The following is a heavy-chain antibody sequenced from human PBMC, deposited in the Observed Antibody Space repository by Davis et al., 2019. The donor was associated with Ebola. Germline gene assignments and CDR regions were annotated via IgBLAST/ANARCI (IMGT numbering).Heavy chain of an antibody. Sequence: GESLKISCAASGFTFDDYAMTWVRQAPGKGLEWVSGINWNGGSTGYADSVKGRFTISRDNSKNTLYLQMNSLRAEDTAVYYCARDLMTTVTNYFGYWGQGTLVTVSS. CDR2: INWNGGST. V-gene: IGHV3-20*04. J-gene: IGHJ4*02. CDR3: ARDLMTTVTNYFGY. D-gene: IGHD4-17*01. CDR1: GFTFDDYA.